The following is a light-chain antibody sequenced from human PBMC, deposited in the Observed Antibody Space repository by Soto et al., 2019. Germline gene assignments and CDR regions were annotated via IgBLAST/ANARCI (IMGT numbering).Light chain of an antibody. J-gene: IGKJ2*03. Sequence: DIQMTQSPSSLSASVGDRVTITCRASQSVNRNLHWYQQRPGKAPQLLISGASSLQSGVPSRFSGSGSGTDFTLTISSLQPADFATYYCQQSLITQYSFGQGTKLEIK. CDR3: QQSLITQYS. V-gene: IGKV1-39*01. CDR2: GAS. CDR1: QSVNRN.